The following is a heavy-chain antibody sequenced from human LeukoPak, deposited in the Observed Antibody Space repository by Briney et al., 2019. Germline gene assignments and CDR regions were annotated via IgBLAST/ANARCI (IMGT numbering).Heavy chain of an antibody. Sequence: SQTLSLTCTVSGGSISSSGYYWSWIRQPAGKGLEWIGRIYASGSTNYNPSLKSRVTISVDTSKNQFSLKLSSVTAADTAVYYCAREHRTLRAFDIWGQGTMVTVSS. CDR3: AREHRTLRAFDI. CDR2: IYASGST. CDR1: GGSISSSGYY. D-gene: IGHD2-2*01. J-gene: IGHJ3*02. V-gene: IGHV4-61*02.